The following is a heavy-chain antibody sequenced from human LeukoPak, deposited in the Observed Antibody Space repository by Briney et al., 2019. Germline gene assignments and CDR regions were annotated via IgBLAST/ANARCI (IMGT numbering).Heavy chain of an antibody. CDR2: IYYSGST. CDR1: GGSISSSSYY. D-gene: IGHD6-13*01. V-gene: IGHV4-39*07. J-gene: IGHJ4*02. Sequence: SETLSLTCTVSGGSISSSSYYWGWIRQPPGKGLEWIGSIYYSGSTYYNPSLKSRVTISVDTSKNQFSLKLSSVTAADTAVYYCARGLTLLGQQRDYWGQGTLVTVSS. CDR3: ARGLTLLGQQRDY.